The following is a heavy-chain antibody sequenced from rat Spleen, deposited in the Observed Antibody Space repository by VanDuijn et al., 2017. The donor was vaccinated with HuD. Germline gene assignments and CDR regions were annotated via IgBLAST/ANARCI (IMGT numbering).Heavy chain of an antibody. D-gene: IGHD4-3*01. V-gene: IGHV5-25*01. CDR1: GFTFRNYD. J-gene: IGHJ3*01. CDR3: ARDSEWIAY. Sequence: EVQLVESGGDLVQPGRSLKLSCAASGFTFRNYDTAWVRQAPTMGLEWVTSISPSGGATFYVDSVTGRFTISRDDAKSTLYLQMNSLMSEDTATYYCARDSEWIAYWGQGTLVTVSS. CDR2: ISPSGGAT.